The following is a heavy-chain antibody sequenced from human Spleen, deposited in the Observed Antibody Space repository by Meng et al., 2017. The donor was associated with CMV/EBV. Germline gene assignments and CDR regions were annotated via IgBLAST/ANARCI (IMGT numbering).Heavy chain of an antibody. D-gene: IGHD1-1*01. Sequence: ASVKVSCKASGYSFTDYYLHWVRQAPGQGLEWMGWINPNSGGTNYAQKFQGRVTMTRGTSITTVYMELSRLRSDDTAVYYCAREGASVNCKYNWFDPWGQGTLVTVSS. V-gene: IGHV1-2*02. J-gene: IGHJ5*02. CDR1: GYSFTDYY. CDR2: INPNSGGT. CDR3: AREGASVNCKYNWFDP.